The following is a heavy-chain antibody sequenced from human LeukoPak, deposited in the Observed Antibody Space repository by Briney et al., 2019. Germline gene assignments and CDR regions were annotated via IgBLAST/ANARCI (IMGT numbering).Heavy chain of an antibody. CDR1: GGSFSGYY. CDR2: INHSGST. V-gene: IGHV4-34*01. J-gene: IGHJ2*01. D-gene: IGHD6-19*01. CDR3: ARALGVAVYWYFDL. Sequence: SETLSLTCAVYGGSFSGYYWSWIRQPPGRGLEWIGEINHSGSTNYNPSLKSRVTISVDTSKNQFSLKLSSVTAADTAVYYCARALGVAVYWYFDLWGRGTLVTVSS.